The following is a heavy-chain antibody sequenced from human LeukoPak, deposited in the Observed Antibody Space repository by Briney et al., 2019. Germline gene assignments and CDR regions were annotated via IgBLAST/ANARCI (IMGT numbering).Heavy chain of an antibody. J-gene: IGHJ5*02. CDR1: GYTFTGYY. Sequence: ASVKVSCKASGYTFTGYYMHWVRQAPGQGLEWMGWINPNSGGTNYAQKFQGRVTMTRDTSISTAYMELSSLTSDDTAVYYCARKTARRLSSTSPLPTPESWFDPWGQGTLVTVSS. V-gene: IGHV1-2*02. D-gene: IGHD2-2*01. CDR3: ARKTARRLSSTSPLPTPESWFDP. CDR2: INPNSGGT.